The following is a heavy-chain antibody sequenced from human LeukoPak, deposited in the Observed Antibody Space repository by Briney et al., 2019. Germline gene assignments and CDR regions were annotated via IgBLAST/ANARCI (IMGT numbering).Heavy chain of an antibody. V-gene: IGHV3-30-3*01. CDR2: ISYDGSNK. J-gene: IGHJ4*02. Sequence: GGSLRLSCAASGFTFSSYAMHWVRQAPGKGLEWVAVISYDGSNKYYADSVKGRFTISRDNSKNTLYLQMNSLRAEDTAVYYCARGGDIVVVPAAGTGDYWGQGTLVTVSS. CDR1: GFTFSSYA. D-gene: IGHD2-2*01. CDR3: ARGGDIVVVPAAGTGDY.